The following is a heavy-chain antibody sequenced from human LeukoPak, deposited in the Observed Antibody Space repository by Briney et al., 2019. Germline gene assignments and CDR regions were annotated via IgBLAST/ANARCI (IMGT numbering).Heavy chain of an antibody. J-gene: IGHJ4*02. V-gene: IGHV3-21*01. CDR1: GGSISSSS. CDR3: ARDQGRYCSGGSCSLFDY. D-gene: IGHD2-15*01. CDR2: ISGSSSYI. Sequence: ETLSLTCTVSGGSISSSSYYWGWIRQAPGKGLEWVSSISGSSSYIYYADSLKGRFTISRHNAKNSLYLQMNSLRAEDTAVYYCARDQGRYCSGGSCSLFDYWGQGILVTVSS.